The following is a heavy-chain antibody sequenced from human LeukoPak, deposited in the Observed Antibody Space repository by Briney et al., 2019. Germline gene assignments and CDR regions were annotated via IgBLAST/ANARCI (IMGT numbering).Heavy chain of an antibody. D-gene: IGHD6-13*01. J-gene: IGHJ4*02. V-gene: IGHV4-59*01. CDR1: GGSISSYY. CDR3: ARGVYIAAAQYGY. CDR2: IYYSGTT. Sequence: SETLSLTCTVSGGSISSYYWSWIRQPPGKGLEWIGYIYYSGTTNYNPSLKNRVTISVDTSKNQFSLKLSSVTAADTAVYYCARGVYIAAAQYGYWGQGTLVTVSS.